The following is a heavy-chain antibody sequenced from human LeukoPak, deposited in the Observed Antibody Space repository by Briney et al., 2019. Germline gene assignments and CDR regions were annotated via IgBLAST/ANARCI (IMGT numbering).Heavy chain of an antibody. CDR1: GFTFSSYA. V-gene: IGHV3-23*01. J-gene: IGHJ6*03. CDR2: ISNDGGGT. CDR3: AKGGGPSHSYYMDV. Sequence: GGSLRLSCAASGFTFSSYAMSWVRQAPGKGLEWVSAISNDGGGTTYADSVKGRFTISRDNSKNTLYLQLNSPGAEDTAVYYCAKGGGPSHSYYMDVWGKGTTVTVSS. D-gene: IGHD3-16*01.